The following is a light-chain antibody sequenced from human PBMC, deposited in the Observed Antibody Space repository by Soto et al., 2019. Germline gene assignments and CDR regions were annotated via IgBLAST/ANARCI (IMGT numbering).Light chain of an antibody. CDR3: IQALQTPRT. V-gene: IGKV2-28*01. J-gene: IGKJ1*01. CDR1: QSLLHSNGYNY. CDR2: SGS. Sequence: DLVMTQSPLSLPVTPGEPASISCRSSQSLLHSNGYNYLDWYLQKPGQSPQLLIYSGSNRASGVPDRFSGSGSGTDFTLKISRVEAEDVGVYYCIQALQTPRTFGQGTKVEI.